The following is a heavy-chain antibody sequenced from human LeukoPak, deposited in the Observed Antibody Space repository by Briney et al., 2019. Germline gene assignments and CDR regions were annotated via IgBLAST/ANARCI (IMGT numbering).Heavy chain of an antibody. CDR2: ISGAAGSS. CDR1: GFTFNSYA. D-gene: IGHD3-9*01. V-gene: IGHV3-23*01. J-gene: IGHJ4*02. Sequence: GGSLRLSCAASGFTFNSYAMSWVRQAPGRGLEWVSTISGAAGSSYYADSVKGRITISRDNSQNTLYLQMSSLRVEDTAVYYCAKDAIRGHYATDWYFDYWGLGTLVTVSS. CDR3: AKDAIRGHYATDWYFDY.